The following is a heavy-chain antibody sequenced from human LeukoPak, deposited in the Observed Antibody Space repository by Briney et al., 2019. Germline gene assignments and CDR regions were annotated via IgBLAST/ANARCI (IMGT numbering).Heavy chain of an antibody. CDR3: ARAPYYDFWSGYSYFDY. CDR1: GGTFSSYA. CDR2: LILIFGTA. V-gene: IGHV1-69*01. J-gene: IGHJ4*02. D-gene: IGHD3-3*01. Sequence: GSSVKVSCTASGGTFSSYAISWWRQAPGQGVEWRGGLILIFGTANYAQKLQGRVTMTAYESTSTAYMELSSLRSEDTAVYYCARAPYYDFWSGYSYFDYWGQGTLVTVSS.